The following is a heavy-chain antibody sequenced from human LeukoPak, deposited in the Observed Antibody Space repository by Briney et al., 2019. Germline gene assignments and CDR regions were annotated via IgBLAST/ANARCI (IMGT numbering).Heavy chain of an antibody. CDR1: GFIFTSYC. D-gene: IGHD3-22*01. Sequence: GGSLRLSCAACGFIFTSYCMHGLRQAPGKGLVWVSRINSDGSSISYADSVKGRFTISRDNAKNAMYLQMHSLRAEDTAVYYSVRWGYDDSSGYSDYWGQGTLVTVSS. CDR3: VRWGYDDSSGYSDY. CDR2: INSDGSSI. J-gene: IGHJ4*02. V-gene: IGHV3-74*01.